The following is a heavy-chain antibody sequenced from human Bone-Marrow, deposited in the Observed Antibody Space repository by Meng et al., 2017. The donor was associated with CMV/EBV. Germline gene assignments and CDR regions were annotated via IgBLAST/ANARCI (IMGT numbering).Heavy chain of an antibody. CDR2: ISSSSSTI. J-gene: IGHJ6*02. CDR1: GFTFSSYS. Sequence: GESLKISCAASGFTFSSYSMNWVRQAPGKGLEWVSYISSSSSTIYYADSVKGRFTISRDNSKNSLYLQMNSLRAEDTAVYYCAKRLVVPGGIIDYYGMDVWGQGTTVTVSS. V-gene: IGHV3-48*01. CDR3: AKRLVVPGGIIDYYGMDV. D-gene: IGHD2-2*02.